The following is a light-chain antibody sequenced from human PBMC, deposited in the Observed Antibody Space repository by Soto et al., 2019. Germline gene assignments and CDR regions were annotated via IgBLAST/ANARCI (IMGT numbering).Light chain of an antibody. J-gene: IGLJ1*01. V-gene: IGLV2-14*01. CDR2: EVS. CDR3: SSYTGSSTLV. CDR1: SNDVGAYNY. Sequence: QSALTQPASVSGSPGQSITISCTGTSNDVGAYNYVSWYQQHPGKAPKFMIYEVSNRPSGVSNRFSGSKSGNTASLTISGLQAEDEADYYCSSYTGSSTLVFGTGTKLTVL.